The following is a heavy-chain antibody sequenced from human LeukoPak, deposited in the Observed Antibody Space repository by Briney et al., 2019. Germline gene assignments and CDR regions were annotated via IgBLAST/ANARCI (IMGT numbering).Heavy chain of an antibody. J-gene: IGHJ4*02. Sequence: GGSLRLSCAASAFSLNAYNMNWVRQAPGKGLEWVSSISYTGTYIYYSDSVKGRFTISRDNAQNSLYLQMNSLRAEDTAIYYCVRDRGTYRPIDYWGQGTLVTVSS. V-gene: IGHV3-21*04. CDR2: ISYTGTYI. CDR3: VRDRGTYRPIDY. CDR1: AFSLNAYN. D-gene: IGHD1-26*01.